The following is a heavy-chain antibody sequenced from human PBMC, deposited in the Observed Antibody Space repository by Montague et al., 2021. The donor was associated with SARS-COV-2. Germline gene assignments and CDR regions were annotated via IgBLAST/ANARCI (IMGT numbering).Heavy chain of an antibody. J-gene: IGHJ4*02. V-gene: IGHV4-61*01. CDR1: GGSVSSGSYF. Sequence: SETLSLTCTVSGGSVSSGSYFWNWIRQPPGKGLEWIGYKYYSGSTNHNPSLKSRVTISVDKSKNQFSLKLTSVTAADTAVYYCARTRFESRGYYIPPFDYWGQGTLVTVSS. CDR2: KYYSGST. D-gene: IGHD3-22*01. CDR3: ARTRFESRGYYIPPFDY.